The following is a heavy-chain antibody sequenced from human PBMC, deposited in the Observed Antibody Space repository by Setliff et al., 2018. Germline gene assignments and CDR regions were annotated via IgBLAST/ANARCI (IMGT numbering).Heavy chain of an antibody. D-gene: IGHD4-17*01. J-gene: IGHJ2*01. CDR1: GGSISSSNW. Sequence: PSEILSLTCAVSGGSISSSNWWSWVRQPPGKGLEWIAEIHHSGSTNFHPSLKSRVAISVDPSKNQFYLNLRSVTAADTAVYFCARGTKTMVINYWYFDVWGRGTPVTVSS. V-gene: IGHV4-4*02. CDR3: ARGTKTMVINYWYFDV. CDR2: IHHSGST.